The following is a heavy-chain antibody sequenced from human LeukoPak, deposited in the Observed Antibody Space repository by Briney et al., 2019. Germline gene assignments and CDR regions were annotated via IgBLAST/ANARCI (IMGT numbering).Heavy chain of an antibody. D-gene: IGHD6-19*01. J-gene: IGHJ5*02. CDR3: ASEAVTGNWFDP. Sequence: SETLSLTCTVSGGSISSYYWSWIRQPPGKGLEWIGYIYYTGSTNYNPSLKSRVTISGDTSKSQFSLKLSSVTAADTAVYYCASEAVTGNWFDPWGQGTLVTVSS. CDR2: IYYTGST. CDR1: GGSISSYY. V-gene: IGHV4-59*01.